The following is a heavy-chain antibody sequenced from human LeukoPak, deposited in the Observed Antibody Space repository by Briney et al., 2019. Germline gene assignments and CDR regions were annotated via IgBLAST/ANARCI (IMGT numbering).Heavy chain of an antibody. Sequence: GGSLRLSCAASGFTFSSYGMSWVRQAPGKGLEWVSAIGGRDGSTYYADSVKGRFTISRDNSKNTLSVQMNSLRAEDTAVYYCAKGHYYGSGSLDYWGQGPLVTVSS. V-gene: IGHV3-23*01. D-gene: IGHD3-10*01. CDR1: GFTFSSYG. CDR3: AKGHYYGSGSLDY. CDR2: IGGRDGST. J-gene: IGHJ4*02.